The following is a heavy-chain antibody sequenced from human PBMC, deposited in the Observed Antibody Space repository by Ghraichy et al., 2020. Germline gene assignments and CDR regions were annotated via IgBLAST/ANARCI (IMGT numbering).Heavy chain of an antibody. CDR3: AGSIMITFGGGNFDY. CDR1: GGTFSSYA. D-gene: IGHD3-16*01. V-gene: IGHV1-69*13. CDR2: IIPIFGTA. J-gene: IGHJ4*02. Sequence: SVKVSCKASGGTFSSYAISWVRQAPGQGLEWMGGIIPIFGTANYAQKFQGRVTITADESTSTAYMELSSLRSEDTAVYYCAGSIMITFGGGNFDYWGQGTLVTVSS.